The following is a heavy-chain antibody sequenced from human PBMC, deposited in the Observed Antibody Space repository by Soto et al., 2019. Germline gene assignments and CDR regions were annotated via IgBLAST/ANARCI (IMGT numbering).Heavy chain of an antibody. J-gene: IGHJ4*02. D-gene: IGHD1-26*01. CDR2: IIPIFGTA. V-gene: IGHV1-69*01. CDR3: ARDNRVGASDY. CDR1: GGTVSSYA. Sequence: QVQLVQSGAEVKKPGSSVKVPCKASGGTVSSYALSWVRQAPGQGLEWMGGIIPIFGTANYAQKFQGRVTITADESTSTAYMELSSLRSEDTAVYDCARDNRVGASDYWGQGTLVTVSS.